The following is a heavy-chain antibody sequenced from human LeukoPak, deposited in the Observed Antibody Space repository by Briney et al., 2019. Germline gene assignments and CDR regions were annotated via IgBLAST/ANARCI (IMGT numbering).Heavy chain of an antibody. J-gene: IGHJ4*02. Sequence: PGGSLRLSCAASGFTFNNAWMNWVRQAPGKGLEWVGRIKSKAAGGTIDYAAPVKGRFSISGDDSKNTLYLQMNSLKTDDTAMYFCYREGVYSCWGQGTLVTVSS. CDR2: IKSKAAGGTI. D-gene: IGHD5/OR15-5a*01. CDR3: YREGVYSC. V-gene: IGHV3-15*01. CDR1: GFTFNNAW.